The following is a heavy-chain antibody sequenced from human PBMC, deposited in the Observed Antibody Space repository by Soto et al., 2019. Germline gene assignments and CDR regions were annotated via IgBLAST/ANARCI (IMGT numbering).Heavy chain of an antibody. Sequence: VGSLRLSCAASGFTFSSYGMHWVRQAPGKGLEWVAVISYDGSNKYYADSVKGRFTISRDNSKNTLYLQMNSLRAEDTAVYYCAKVLSNDYGDYWGQGILVTVSS. D-gene: IGHD2-8*01. CDR2: ISYDGSNK. J-gene: IGHJ4*02. CDR1: GFTFSSYG. CDR3: AKVLSNDYGDY. V-gene: IGHV3-30*18.